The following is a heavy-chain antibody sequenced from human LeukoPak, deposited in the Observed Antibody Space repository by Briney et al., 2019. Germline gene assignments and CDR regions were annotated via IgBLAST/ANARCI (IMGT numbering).Heavy chain of an antibody. J-gene: IGHJ3*02. CDR3: ARDADYGDYRSDAFDI. Sequence: GGSLRLSCAASGFTVSSNYMSWVRQAPGKGLEWVSVIYSGGSTYYADSVKGRFTISRDNSKNTLYLQMNSLRAEDTAVYYCARDADYGDYRSDAFDIWGQGTMVTVSS. D-gene: IGHD4-17*01. V-gene: IGHV3-53*01. CDR2: IYSGGST. CDR1: GFTVSSNY.